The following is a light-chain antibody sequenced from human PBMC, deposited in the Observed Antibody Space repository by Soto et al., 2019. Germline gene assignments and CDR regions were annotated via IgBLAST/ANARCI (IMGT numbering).Light chain of an antibody. V-gene: IGKV1-5*03. CDR2: KAS. Sequence: DIQVTQSPSTLSASVRDRITINCPARQRICCWLAWYQQKTGKAPKLLIYKASSLESGVPSRFSGSGSGTEFTLSISSLQPDDFATYYCQQYNSYPLTFGGGTKVEIK. CDR1: QRICCW. J-gene: IGKJ4*01. CDR3: QQYNSYPLT.